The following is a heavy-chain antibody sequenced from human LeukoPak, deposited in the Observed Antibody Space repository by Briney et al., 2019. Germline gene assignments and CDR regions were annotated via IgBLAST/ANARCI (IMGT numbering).Heavy chain of an antibody. CDR2: IKSKTDDGTT. CDR1: DFTFSNAW. J-gene: IGHJ4*02. V-gene: IGHV3-15*07. Sequence: GGSLRLSCAASDFTFSNAWMNWVRQAPGKGLEWVGRIKSKTDDGTTAYAAPVKGRFTISRDDSKDTLYLQMDSLKTEDTAVYYCTTGPFDYWGQGTLVTVSS. CDR3: TTGPFDY.